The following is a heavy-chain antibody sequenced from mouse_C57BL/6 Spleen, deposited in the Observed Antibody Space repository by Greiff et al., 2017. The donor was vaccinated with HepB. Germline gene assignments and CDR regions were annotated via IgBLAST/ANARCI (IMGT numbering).Heavy chain of an antibody. J-gene: IGHJ4*01. D-gene: IGHD3-2*02. Sequence: QVQLQQPGAELVRPGSSVKLSCKASGYTFTSYWMHWVKQRPIQGLEWIGNIDPSDSETHYNQKFKDKATLTVDKSSSTAYMQLSSLTSEDSAVYYCAREGPRSGYGAMDYRGQGTSVTVSS. V-gene: IGHV1-52*01. CDR1: GYTFTSYW. CDR3: AREGPRSGYGAMDY. CDR2: IDPSDSET.